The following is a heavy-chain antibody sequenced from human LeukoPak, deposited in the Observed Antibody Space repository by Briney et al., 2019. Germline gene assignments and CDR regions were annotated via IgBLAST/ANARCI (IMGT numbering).Heavy chain of an antibody. V-gene: IGHV4-59*01. CDR1: GDSISRYY. J-gene: IGHJ5*02. CDR2: IYYSVST. D-gene: IGHD3-22*01. CDR3: ARATMIVVGNWFDP. Sequence: SETLSLTCTVSGDSISRYYWSWIRHPPGKGLEWIGYIYYSVSTNYNPSLKSRVTISVDTSKNQFSLKLSSVTAADTAVYYCARATMIVVGNWFDPWGQGTLVTVSS.